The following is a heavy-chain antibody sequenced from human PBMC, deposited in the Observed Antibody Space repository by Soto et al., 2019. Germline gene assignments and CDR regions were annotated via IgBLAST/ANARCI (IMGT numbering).Heavy chain of an antibody. CDR1: GFTFSSYG. Sequence: GGSLRLSCAASGFTFSSYGMHWVRQAPGKGLEWVAVISYDGSNKYYADSVKGRFTISRDNSKNTLYLQMNGLRVEDTAVYYCAKELNSGSYYFHYWGQGTLVTVSS. J-gene: IGHJ4*02. CDR3: AKELNSGSYYFHY. CDR2: ISYDGSNK. D-gene: IGHD1-26*01. V-gene: IGHV3-30*18.